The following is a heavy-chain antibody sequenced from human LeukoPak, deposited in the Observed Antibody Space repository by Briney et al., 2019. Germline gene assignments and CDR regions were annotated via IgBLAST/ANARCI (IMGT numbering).Heavy chain of an antibody. D-gene: IGHD2-15*01. CDR1: GFTFSSYS. V-gene: IGHV3-7*01. CDR3: AREDGYCSGGNCYSYFDS. CDR2: IKKTGSET. J-gene: IGHJ4*02. Sequence: AGGSLRLSCAASGFTFSSYSMNWVRQAPGKGLEWVAYIKKTGSETYYVDSVKGRFTITRDNARNSLFLQMNSLRAEDTAVYYCAREDGYCSGGNCYSYFDSWGQGTLVTVSS.